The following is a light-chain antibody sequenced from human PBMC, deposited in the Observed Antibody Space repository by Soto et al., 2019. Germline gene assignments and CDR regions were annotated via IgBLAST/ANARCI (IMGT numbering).Light chain of an antibody. CDR3: QQRTSWPST. J-gene: IGKJ4*01. CDR2: DAS. Sequence: EVVLTQSPATLSLSPGERATFSCRASQSVSTHLACYQQNPGQAPRLLIYDASKRATGFPARFSGSGSGTDFTLTISSLEPEDFAVYYCQQRTSWPSTFGGGTRVEIK. V-gene: IGKV3-11*01. CDR1: QSVSTH.